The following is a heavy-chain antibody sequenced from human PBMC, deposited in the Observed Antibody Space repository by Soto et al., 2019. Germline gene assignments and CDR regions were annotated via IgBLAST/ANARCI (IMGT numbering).Heavy chain of an antibody. V-gene: IGHV4-39*01. Sequence: PSETLSLTCTVSGGSISSSSYYWGWIRQPPGKGLEWIGSIYYSGSTYYNPSLKSRVTISVDPSKNQSSLKLSSVTAADTAVYYCARSWPYYYDSSGYYALDYWGQGTLVTVSS. D-gene: IGHD3-22*01. CDR2: IYYSGST. CDR3: ARSWPYYYDSSGYYALDY. J-gene: IGHJ4*02. CDR1: GGSISSSSYY.